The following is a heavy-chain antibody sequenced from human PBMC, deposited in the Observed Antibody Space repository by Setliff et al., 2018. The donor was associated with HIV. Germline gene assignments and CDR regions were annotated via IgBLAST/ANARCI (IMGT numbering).Heavy chain of an antibody. J-gene: IGHJ5*02. D-gene: IGHD3-3*01. V-gene: IGHV4-39*01. CDR2: IYYSGSI. CDR1: GGSISSSTNY. CDR3: ARGQRRLQFLEWSHPGGWFDP. Sequence: SETLSLTCTVSGGSISSSTNYWGWIRQPPGKGLEWIGSIYYSGSIYYNPSLKSRVTISEDTSKKQFSLKLSSVTAADTAVYYCARGQRRLQFLEWSHPGGWFDPWGQGTLVTVSS.